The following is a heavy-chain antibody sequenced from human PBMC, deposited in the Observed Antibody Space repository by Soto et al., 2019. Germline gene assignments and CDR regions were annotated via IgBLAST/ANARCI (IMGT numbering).Heavy chain of an antibody. D-gene: IGHD2-15*01. CDR3: ARDVGGMDV. J-gene: IGHJ6*02. Sequence: QVQLVQSGAEVKKPGASVKVSCKASGYTFTSYAMHWVRQAPAQRLEWMGWINAGNGNTNSSQTLQGRVTITRDTSASTAYMALSSLRAEDTAVYYCARDVGGMDVWGQGTTVTVSS. CDR2: INAGNGNT. V-gene: IGHV1-3*01. CDR1: GYTFTSYA.